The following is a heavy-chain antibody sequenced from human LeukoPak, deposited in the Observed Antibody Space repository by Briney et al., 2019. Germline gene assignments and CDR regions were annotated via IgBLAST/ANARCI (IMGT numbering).Heavy chain of an antibody. Sequence: SETLSLTCTVSGGSISSSSYYWGWIRQPPGKGLEWIGSIYYSGRTYYNPSLKSRVTISVDTSKNQFSLKLSSVIAADTAVCYCASHDHDYVWGSYRLNWFDPWGQGTLVTVSS. D-gene: IGHD3-16*02. CDR2: IYYSGRT. CDR3: ASHDHDYVWGSYRLNWFDP. J-gene: IGHJ5*02. CDR1: GGSISSSSYY. V-gene: IGHV4-39*01.